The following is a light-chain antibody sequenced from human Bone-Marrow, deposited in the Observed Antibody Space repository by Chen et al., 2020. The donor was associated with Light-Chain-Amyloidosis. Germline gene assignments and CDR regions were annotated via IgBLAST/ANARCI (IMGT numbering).Light chain of an antibody. J-gene: IGLJ1*01. CDR3: SSYTITNTLV. Sequence: QSALPQPASVSGSPGQSITISCTGTSSDVGGDNHVSWYQQHPDKAPKLMIYEVTNRPSWVPDRFSGSKSDNTASLTISGLKTEDEADYFCSSYTITNTLVFGSGTRVTVL. CDR1: SSDVGGDNH. V-gene: IGLV2-14*01. CDR2: EVT.